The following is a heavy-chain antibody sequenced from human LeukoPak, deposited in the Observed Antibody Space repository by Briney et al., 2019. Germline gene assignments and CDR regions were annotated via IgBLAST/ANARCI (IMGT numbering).Heavy chain of an antibody. CDR3: ARDLGIAVAGTWPRY. D-gene: IGHD6-19*01. Sequence: ASVKVSCKASGYIFTDYAIHWLRQAPGQRPEWMGWMNGGNGNTKYSQKFQGRITLIRDTSAATAYMELSSLRHDDLAVYYCARDLGIAVAGTWPRYWGQGTLVTVSS. J-gene: IGHJ4*02. CDR2: MNGGNGNT. CDR1: GYIFTDYA. V-gene: IGHV1-3*01.